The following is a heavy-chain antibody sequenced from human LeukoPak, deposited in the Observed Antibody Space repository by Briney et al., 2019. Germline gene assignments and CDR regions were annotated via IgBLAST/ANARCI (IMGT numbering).Heavy chain of an antibody. CDR1: GYTFTSYY. CDR2: INPSGGST. CDR3: ARDNYDYGDFDY. J-gene: IGHJ4*02. Sequence: GASVKVSCKASGYTFTSYYMHWVRQAPGQGLEWMGIINPSGGSTSYAQKFQGRVTMTRDTSASTVYMELSSLRSEDTAVYYCARDNYDYGDFDYWGQGTLVTVSS. D-gene: IGHD4-17*01. V-gene: IGHV1-46*01.